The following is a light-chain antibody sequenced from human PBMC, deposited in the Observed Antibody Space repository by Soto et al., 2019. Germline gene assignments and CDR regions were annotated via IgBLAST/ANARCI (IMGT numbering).Light chain of an antibody. V-gene: IGKV1-5*01. Sequence: DIQMTQSPSTLSASVGDRVTITCRASQSISSGLAWYQQKPGEAPNLLICDASTLESGVPPRFSGSGSGTEFTLTVSSLQPDDFATYFCQQYASEPWTFGQGTKVEIK. CDR3: QQYASEPWT. CDR1: QSISSG. J-gene: IGKJ1*01. CDR2: DAS.